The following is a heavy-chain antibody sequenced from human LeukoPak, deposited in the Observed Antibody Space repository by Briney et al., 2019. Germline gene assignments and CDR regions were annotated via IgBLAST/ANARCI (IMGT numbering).Heavy chain of an antibody. Sequence: SETLSLTCTVSGGSISSYYWSWIRQPAGKGLEWIGRIYTSGSTNYNPSLKSRVTISVDTSKNQFSLKLSSVTAAGTAVYYCARGLWFGELFPGDYGMDVWGQGTTVTVSS. CDR2: IYTSGST. J-gene: IGHJ6*02. CDR3: ARGLWFGELFPGDYGMDV. CDR1: GGSISSYY. V-gene: IGHV4-4*07. D-gene: IGHD3-10*01.